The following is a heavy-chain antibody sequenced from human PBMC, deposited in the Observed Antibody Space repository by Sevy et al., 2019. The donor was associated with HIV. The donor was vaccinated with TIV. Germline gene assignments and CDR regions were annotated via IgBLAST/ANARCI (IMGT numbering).Heavy chain of an antibody. CDR3: ATGSPYGNRAAENYYDYGMDV. D-gene: IGHD1-26*01. J-gene: IGHJ6*02. V-gene: IGHV1-24*01. Sequence: ASVKVSCKVSGYTLTELSMRWVRQAPGKGLEWMGGFDPEDGETIYAQKFQGRVTMTEDTSTDTAYMELSSLRSEDTAVYYCATGSPYGNRAAENYYDYGMDVWGQGTTVTVSS. CDR1: GYTLTELS. CDR2: FDPEDGET.